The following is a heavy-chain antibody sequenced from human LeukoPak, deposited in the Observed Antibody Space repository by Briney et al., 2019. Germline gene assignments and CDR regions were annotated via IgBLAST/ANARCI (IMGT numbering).Heavy chain of an antibody. D-gene: IGHD3-9*01. CDR1: GDSISSDY. V-gene: IGHV4-4*07. CDR3: ARETEWFNWFDP. CDR2: IYSTGST. Sequence: SETLSLTCTVSGDSISSDYWNWIRQPAGKRLEWIGRIYSTGSTNYNPSLKSRVTMSVDPSKNQFSLKLKSVTAADTAVYYCARETEWFNWFDPWGQGTLVTVSS. J-gene: IGHJ5*02.